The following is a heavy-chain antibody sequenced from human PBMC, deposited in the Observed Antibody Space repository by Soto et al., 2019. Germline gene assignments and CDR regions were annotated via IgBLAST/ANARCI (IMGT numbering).Heavy chain of an antibody. CDR3: AIVYYYASSSHYRHFAY. J-gene: IGHJ4*02. Sequence: PGGSLRLSCAASGFTFSNYWMTWVRQAPGKGLEWVANIKQDGSEKYYVDSVKGRFTISRDNAKSSLYLLMNSLRAEDTAVYYCAIVYYYASSSHYRHFAYWGQGTLVTVSS. CDR2: IKQDGSEK. CDR1: GFTFSNYW. D-gene: IGHD3-22*01. V-gene: IGHV3-7*05.